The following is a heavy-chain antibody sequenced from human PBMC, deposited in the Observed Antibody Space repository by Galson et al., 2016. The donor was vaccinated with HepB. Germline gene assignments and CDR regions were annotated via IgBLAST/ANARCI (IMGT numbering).Heavy chain of an antibody. CDR3: ARDGPGGYRYGFYYYYGMDV. V-gene: IGHV3-7*03. D-gene: IGHD5-18*01. CDR1: GFTFSSYW. J-gene: IGHJ6*02. CDR2: IKQDGSEK. Sequence: SLRLSCAASGFTFSSYWMSWVRQAPGKGLEWVANIKQDGSEKYYVDSVKGRFTISRDNAKNSLYLQMNSLRAEDTAVYYCARDGPGGYRYGFYYYYGMDVGGQGTTVTVSS.